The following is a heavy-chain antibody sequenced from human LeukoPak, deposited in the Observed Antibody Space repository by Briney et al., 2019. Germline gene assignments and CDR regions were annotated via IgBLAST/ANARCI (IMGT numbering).Heavy chain of an antibody. CDR2: INPSSGNT. CDR1: GYTFTSYY. D-gene: IGHD5-18*01. CDR3: ARDFAAMLTNGFDI. Sequence: ASVKVSCKASGYTFTSYYMHWVRQAPGQGLDWMGMINPSSGNTTYAQKFQDRVTVTRDTSTTTVFMDMSSLKSEDTAVYYCARDFAAMLTNGFDIWGQGTRITVSS. V-gene: IGHV1-46*01. J-gene: IGHJ3*02.